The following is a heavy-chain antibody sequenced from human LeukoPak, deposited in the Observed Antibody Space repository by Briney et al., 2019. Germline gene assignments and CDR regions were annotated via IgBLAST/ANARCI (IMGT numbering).Heavy chain of an antibody. CDR1: GYTFTIYT. CDR2: ISTYNGNT. V-gene: IGHV1-18*01. Sequence: ASVNVSFTPSGYTFTIYTFRWVRQAPGQGLEWMGWISTYNGNTNYAQKFQGRVTMTTDTSTSTAYMELRSLTSDDTAVYYCARDSVYSSGTYGLWGQGTLVTVSS. CDR3: ARDSVYSSGTYGL. J-gene: IGHJ4*02. D-gene: IGHD3-10*01.